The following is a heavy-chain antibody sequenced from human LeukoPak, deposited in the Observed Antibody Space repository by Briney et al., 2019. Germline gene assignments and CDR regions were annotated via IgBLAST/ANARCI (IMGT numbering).Heavy chain of an antibody. V-gene: IGHV3-48*01. Sequence: GGSLRLSCAASGFTFSSHSMSWVRHPPGGGLVWVLYISSSSSTIYYADSVKGRFTISRDNAKNCLYLQMNSLRAEDTALYYCARTPVTDFYYYYYMDVWGKGTTVTVSS. CDR2: ISSSSSTI. CDR1: GFTFSSHS. D-gene: IGHD4-17*01. J-gene: IGHJ6*03. CDR3: ARTPVTDFYYYYYMDV.